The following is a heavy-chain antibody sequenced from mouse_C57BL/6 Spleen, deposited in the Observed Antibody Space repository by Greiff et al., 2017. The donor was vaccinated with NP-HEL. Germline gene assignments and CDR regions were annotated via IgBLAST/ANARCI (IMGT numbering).Heavy chain of an antibody. CDR1: GFTFSNYW. Sequence: EVKLMESGGGLVQPGGSMKLSCVASGFTFSNYWMNWVRQSPEKGLEWVAQIRLKSDNYATHYAESVKGRFTISRDDSKSSVYLQMNNLRAEDTGIYYCMYYYGSGYFDVWGTGTTVTVSS. D-gene: IGHD1-1*01. CDR2: IRLKSDNYAT. CDR3: MYYYGSGYFDV. J-gene: IGHJ1*03. V-gene: IGHV6-3*01.